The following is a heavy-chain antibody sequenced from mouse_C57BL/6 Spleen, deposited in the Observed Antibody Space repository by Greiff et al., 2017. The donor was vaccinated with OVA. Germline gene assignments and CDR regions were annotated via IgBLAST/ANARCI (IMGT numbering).Heavy chain of an antibody. V-gene: IGHV1-82*01. Sequence: QVQLQQSGPELVKPGASVKISCKASGYAFSSSWMNWVKQRPGKGLEWIGRIYPGDGDTNYNGKFKGRATLTADKSSSTAYMQLSSLTSDDSAVYFCARPYYDYDEGFAYWGQGTLVTVSA. CDR3: ARPYYDYDEGFAY. J-gene: IGHJ3*01. CDR2: IYPGDGDT. CDR1: GYAFSSSW. D-gene: IGHD2-4*01.